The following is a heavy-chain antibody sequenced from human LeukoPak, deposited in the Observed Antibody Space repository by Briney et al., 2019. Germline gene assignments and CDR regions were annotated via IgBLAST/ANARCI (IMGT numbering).Heavy chain of an antibody. CDR1: GGSISSYY. V-gene: IGHV4-59*08. J-gene: IGHJ6*02. D-gene: IGHD6-6*01. Sequence: SETLSLTCTVSGGSISSYYWSWIRQPPGKGLEWIGYIYYSGSTNYNPSLKSRVTISVDTSKNQFSLKLSSVTAADTAVYYCARRGSSSGYYYYYGMDVWGQGTTVTVSS. CDR2: IYYSGST. CDR3: ARRGSSSGYYYYYGMDV.